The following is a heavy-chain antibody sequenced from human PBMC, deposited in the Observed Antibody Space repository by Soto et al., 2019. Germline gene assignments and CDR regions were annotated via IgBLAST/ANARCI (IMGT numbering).Heavy chain of an antibody. V-gene: IGHV1-2*04. J-gene: IGHJ6*02. D-gene: IGHD6-13*01. CDR2: INPNSGGT. CDR3: ARDQPIAAAGTRSEYGMDV. Sequence: ASVKVSCQASRYTFTGYYMHWVRQAPVQGLEWMGWINPNSGGTNYAQKFQGWVTMTRDTSLSTAYMELSRLRSDDTAVYYFARDQPIAAAGTRSEYGMDVWGQGTAVTVSS. CDR1: RYTFTGYY.